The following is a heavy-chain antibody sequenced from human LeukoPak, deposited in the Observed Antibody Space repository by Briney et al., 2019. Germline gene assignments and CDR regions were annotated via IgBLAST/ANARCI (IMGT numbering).Heavy chain of an antibody. CDR3: ARGLTYYYGSGSRNWFDP. D-gene: IGHD3-10*01. CDR2: INHSGST. CDR1: GGSISSSSYY. V-gene: IGHV4-39*07. Sequence: PSETLSLTCTVSGGSISSSSYYWGWIRQPPRKGLEWIGGINHSGSTNYNPSLKSRVTISVDTSKNQFSLKLSSVTAADTAVYYCARGLTYYYGSGSRNWFDPWGQGTLVTVSS. J-gene: IGHJ5*02.